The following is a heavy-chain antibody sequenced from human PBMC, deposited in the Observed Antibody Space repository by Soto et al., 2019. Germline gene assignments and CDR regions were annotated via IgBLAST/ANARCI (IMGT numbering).Heavy chain of an antibody. J-gene: IGHJ6*02. CDR1: GFTFSSYA. CDR3: AKDRPEFESSPYGMDV. CDR2: ISGSGGST. Sequence: PGGSLRLSCAAPGFTFSSYAMSWVRQAPGKGLEWVSAISGSGGSTYYADSVKGRFTISRDNSKNTLYLQMNSLRAEDTAVYYCAKDRPEFESSPYGMDVWGQGTTVTVSS. D-gene: IGHD3-10*01. V-gene: IGHV3-23*01.